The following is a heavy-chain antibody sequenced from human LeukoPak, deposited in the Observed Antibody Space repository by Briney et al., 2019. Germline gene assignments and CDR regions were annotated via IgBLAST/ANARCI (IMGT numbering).Heavy chain of an antibody. Sequence: GESLKISCKGSGYSFTSYWIGWVRQMPGKGLEWMGIIYPGDSDTRYSPSFQGQVTISADKSISTAYLQWSSLKASDTAMYYCARSGGSGSYYTAVSDYWGQGTLVTVSS. J-gene: IGHJ4*02. V-gene: IGHV5-51*01. CDR1: GYSFTSYW. D-gene: IGHD3-10*01. CDR2: IYPGDSDT. CDR3: ARSGGSGSYYTAVSDY.